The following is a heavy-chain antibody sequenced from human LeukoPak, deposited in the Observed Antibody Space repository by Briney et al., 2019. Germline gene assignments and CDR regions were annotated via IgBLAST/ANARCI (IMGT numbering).Heavy chain of an antibody. CDR1: GGTFSSYA. J-gene: IGHJ4*02. Sequence: SVKVSCKASGGTFSSYAISWVRQAPGQGHEWMGGIIPIFGTANYAQKFQGRVTITTDESTSTAYMELSSLRSEDTAVYYCARAATPRFATIFRVEDYWGQGTLVTVSS. D-gene: IGHD3-3*01. CDR2: IIPIFGTA. V-gene: IGHV1-69*05. CDR3: ARAATPRFATIFRVEDY.